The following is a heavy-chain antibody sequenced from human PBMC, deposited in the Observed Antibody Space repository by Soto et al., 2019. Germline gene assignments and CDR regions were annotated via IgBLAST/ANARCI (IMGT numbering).Heavy chain of an antibody. CDR2: ISYDGSNK. V-gene: IGHV3-30*18. J-gene: IGHJ6*02. D-gene: IGHD2-2*01. Sequence: QVQLVESGGGVVQPGRSLRLSCAASGFTFSSYGMHWVRQAPGKGLEWVAVISYDGSNKYYADSVKGRFTISRDNSKNTLYLQMNSLRAEDTAVYYCAKDFRGTSDIVVVPPPYYYGMDVWGQGTTVTVSS. CDR3: AKDFRGTSDIVVVPPPYYYGMDV. CDR1: GFTFSSYG.